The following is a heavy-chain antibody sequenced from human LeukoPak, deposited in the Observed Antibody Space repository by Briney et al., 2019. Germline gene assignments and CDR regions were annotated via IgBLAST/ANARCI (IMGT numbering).Heavy chain of an antibody. CDR1: GYTFTSYG. V-gene: IGHV1-18*04. CDR3: ARDQGLSVADLFDY. CDR2: ISTYNGNT. D-gene: IGHD6-19*01. J-gene: IGHJ4*02. Sequence: ASVKVSCKASGYTFTSYGISWVRQAPGQGLEWMGWISTYNGNTESAQKFQGRVTMTTDTSTSTGYMELRSLRSDDTAVYYCARDQGLSVADLFDYWGQGTLVTVSS.